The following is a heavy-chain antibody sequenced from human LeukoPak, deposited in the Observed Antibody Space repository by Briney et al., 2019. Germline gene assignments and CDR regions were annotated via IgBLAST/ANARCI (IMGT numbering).Heavy chain of an antibody. CDR1: GYTFTSYY. CDR3: ARGVAARSYYYYGMDV. V-gene: IGHV1-46*01. J-gene: IGHJ6*02. CDR2: INPSGGST. D-gene: IGHD6-6*01. Sequence: SVKVSCKASGYTFTSYYMHWVRQAPGQGLEWMGIINPSGGSTSYAQKFQGRVTMTRDTSTSTVYMELSSLRSEGTAVYYCARGVAARSYYYYGMDVWGQGTTVTVSS.